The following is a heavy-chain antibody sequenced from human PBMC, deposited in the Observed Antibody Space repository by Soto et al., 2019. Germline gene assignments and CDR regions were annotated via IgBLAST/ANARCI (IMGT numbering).Heavy chain of an antibody. Sequence: SETLSLTCTVSGGSISSGGYYWSWIRQHPGKGLEWIGYIYYSGSTYYNPSLKSRVTISVDTSKNQFSLKLSSVTAADTAVYYCARHKTRWLQFPYFDYWGQGTLVTVSS. V-gene: IGHV4-31*03. CDR2: IYYSGST. D-gene: IGHD5-12*01. J-gene: IGHJ4*02. CDR1: GGSISSGGYY. CDR3: ARHKTRWLQFPYFDY.